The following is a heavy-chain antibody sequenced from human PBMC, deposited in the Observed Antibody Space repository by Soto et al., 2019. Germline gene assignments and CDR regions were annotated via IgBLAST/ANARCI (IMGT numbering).Heavy chain of an antibody. CDR2: IRNSGSTI. D-gene: IGHD5-12*01. CDR1: GFTFSSYE. Sequence: GGSLRLSCAASGFTFSSYEMNWVRQAPGKGLEWISYIRNSGSTIYYADSVKGRFTISRDDAKNSLYLQMNILRAEDTAVYYCARSGYNVVFDYWGQGTLVTVFS. V-gene: IGHV3-48*03. J-gene: IGHJ4*02. CDR3: ARSGYNVVFDY.